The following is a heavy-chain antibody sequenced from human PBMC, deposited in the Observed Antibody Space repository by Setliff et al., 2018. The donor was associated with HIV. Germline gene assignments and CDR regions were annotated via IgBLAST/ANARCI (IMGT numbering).Heavy chain of an antibody. CDR3: AKSCDVPSKPGPYYYSMDV. CDR2: IRYDASNK. Sequence: SGGSLRLSCAPSGFTFSDYGIHWVRQAPGKGLEWLTYIRYDASNKFYADSVKGRFTISRDNSKNTLFLQSNSLRVDDTAVYYCAKSCDVPSKPGPYYYSMDVWGKGTTVTVSS. D-gene: IGHD2-2*01. CDR1: GFTFSDYG. J-gene: IGHJ6*03. V-gene: IGHV3-30*02.